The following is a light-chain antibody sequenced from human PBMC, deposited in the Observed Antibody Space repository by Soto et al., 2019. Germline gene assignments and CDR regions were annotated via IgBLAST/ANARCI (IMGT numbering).Light chain of an antibody. CDR2: GAS. J-gene: IGKJ1*01. CDR1: QSVSSSY. Sequence: VLTKAPATLPLSPWERATVSCRPSQSVSSSYLAWYQQKPGQAPRLLIYGASSRATGIPDRFSGSGSGTDFTFTISRLEREDFAVYYCQQYGSSPWTFGQGTKVDIK. V-gene: IGKV3-20*01. CDR3: QQYGSSPWT.